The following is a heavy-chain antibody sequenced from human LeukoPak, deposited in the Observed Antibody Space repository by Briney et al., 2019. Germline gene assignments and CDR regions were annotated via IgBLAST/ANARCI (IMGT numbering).Heavy chain of an antibody. CDR1: VYTYTSYY. J-gene: IGHJ3*02. Sequence: ASVKVSCKASVYTYTSYYMHWVRQAPGQRLEWMGIINPSGGSTSYAQKFQGRVTMTRDMSTSTVYMELSSLRSEDTAVYYCARGGWELYAFDIWGQGTMVTVSS. D-gene: IGHD1-26*01. V-gene: IGHV1-46*01. CDR3: ARGGWELYAFDI. CDR2: INPSGGST.